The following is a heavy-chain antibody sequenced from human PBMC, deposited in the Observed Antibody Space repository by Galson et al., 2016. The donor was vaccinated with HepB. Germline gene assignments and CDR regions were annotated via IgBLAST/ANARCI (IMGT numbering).Heavy chain of an antibody. CDR1: GFSFSNIA. Sequence: SLRLSCAASGFSFSNIAMHWVRQAPGKGLEWVSVTSDGGSLKYYAQSGRGRFTISRDNSKDTLYLQMNSLRAEDTAIYYCAKDLLPVPPDYFDYWGQGTLVTVSS. J-gene: IGHJ4*02. CDR2: TSDGGSLK. D-gene: IGHD1-14*01. V-gene: IGHV3-30-3*01. CDR3: AKDLLPVPPDYFDY.